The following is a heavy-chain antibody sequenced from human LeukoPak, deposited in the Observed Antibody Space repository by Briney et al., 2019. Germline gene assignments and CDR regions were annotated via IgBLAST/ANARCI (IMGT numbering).Heavy chain of an antibody. CDR2: ISSSSSYI. CDR1: GFTFSSYS. V-gene: IGHV3-21*01. CDR3: ARVTSPSPDSSNGAFDI. D-gene: IGHD3-22*01. Sequence: PGGSLRLSCAASGFTFSSYSMNWVRQAPGKGLEWVSSISSSSSYIYYADSVKGRSTISRDNAKNSLYLQMNSLRAGDTAVYYCARVTSPSPDSSNGAFDIWGQGTMVTVSS. J-gene: IGHJ3*02.